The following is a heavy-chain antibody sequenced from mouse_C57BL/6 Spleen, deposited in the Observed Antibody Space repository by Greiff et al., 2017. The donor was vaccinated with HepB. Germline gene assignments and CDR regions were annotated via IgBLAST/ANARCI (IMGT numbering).Heavy chain of an antibody. D-gene: IGHD2-12*01. CDR2: IDPSDSYT. J-gene: IGHJ4*01. CDR3: ARRSYPVYAMDY. V-gene: IGHV1-50*01. Sequence: QVQLQQSGAELVKPGASVKLSCKASGYTFTSYWMQWVKQRPGQGLEWIGEIDPSDSYTNYNQKFKGKATLTVDTSSSTAYMQLSSLTSEDSAVYYCARRSYPVYAMDYWGQGTSVTVSS. CDR1: GYTFTSYW.